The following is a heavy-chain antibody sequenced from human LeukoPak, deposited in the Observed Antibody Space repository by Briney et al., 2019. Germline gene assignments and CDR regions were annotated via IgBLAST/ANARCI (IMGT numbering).Heavy chain of an antibody. Sequence: PGGSLRLSCAASGFTFSSYGMHWVRQAPGKGLEWVSVIYSGGSTDYADSVKGRFTISRDNSKNTLYLQMNSLRAEDTAVYYCARANWAYFDQWGQGTLVTVSS. CDR2: IYSGGST. CDR3: ARANWAYFDQ. CDR1: GFTFSSYG. V-gene: IGHV3-66*01. D-gene: IGHD7-27*01. J-gene: IGHJ4*02.